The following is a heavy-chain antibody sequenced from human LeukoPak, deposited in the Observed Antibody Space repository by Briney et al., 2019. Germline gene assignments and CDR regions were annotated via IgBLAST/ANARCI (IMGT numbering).Heavy chain of an antibody. CDR3: ARVTGYIVEDYFDY. CDR1: GGSISSYY. J-gene: IGHJ4*02. V-gene: IGHV4-59*01. Sequence: SETLSLTCTVSGGSISSYYWSWIRQPPGKGLEWVGYIYYSGSTNYNPSLKSRVTISVDTSKNQFSLRLSSVTAADTAVYYCARVTGYIVEDYFDYWGQGTLVTVSS. CDR2: IYYSGST. D-gene: IGHD3-22*01.